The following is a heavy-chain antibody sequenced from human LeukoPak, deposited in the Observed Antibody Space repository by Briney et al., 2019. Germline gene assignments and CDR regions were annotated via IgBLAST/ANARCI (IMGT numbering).Heavy chain of an antibody. V-gene: IGHV3-30*18. Sequence: PGGSLRLSCEASGFSFSSHGMHWVRQAPGKGLEWLALMSNDGDNKDYADSVKGRFTISRDNSKNTLYLQMNSLTTEDTALYYCAKDPSSGWYRWSMDVWGQGTTVTVS. J-gene: IGHJ6*02. CDR1: GFSFSSHG. CDR2: MSNDGDNK. CDR3: AKDPSSGWYRWSMDV. D-gene: IGHD6-19*01.